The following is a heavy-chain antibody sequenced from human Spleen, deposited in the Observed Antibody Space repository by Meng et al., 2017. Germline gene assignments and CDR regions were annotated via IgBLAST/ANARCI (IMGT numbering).Heavy chain of an antibody. CDR2: INPNNDDT. V-gene: IGHV1-2*06. CDR1: GYTLTAYY. J-gene: IGHJ3*02. D-gene: IGHD3-22*01. CDR3: ARGSFYYDSSGYWPDAFDI. Sequence: ASVKVSCKASGYTLTAYYIHWVRQAPGQGLEWMGRINPNNDDTHYAQKFQGRVIMTRDTSINTAYMELSSLRSEDTAVYYCARGSFYYDSSGYWPDAFDIWGQGTMVTVSS.